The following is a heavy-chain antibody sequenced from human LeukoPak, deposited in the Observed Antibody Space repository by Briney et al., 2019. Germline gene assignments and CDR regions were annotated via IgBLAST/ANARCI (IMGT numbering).Heavy chain of an antibody. CDR2: INPNSGGT. D-gene: IGHD5-12*01. Sequence: ASVTVSFTASGYTFTGYYMHWVRQAPGQGLEWMGWINPNSGGTNYAQKFQGRVTMTRDTSISTAYMELSRLRSDDTAVYYCARTNVVATVHYFDYWGQGTLVTVSS. CDR1: GYTFTGYY. J-gene: IGHJ4*02. V-gene: IGHV1-2*02. CDR3: ARTNVVATVHYFDY.